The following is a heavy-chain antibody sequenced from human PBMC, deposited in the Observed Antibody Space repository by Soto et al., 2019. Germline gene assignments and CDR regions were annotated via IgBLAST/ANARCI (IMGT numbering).Heavy chain of an antibody. D-gene: IGHD3-3*01. J-gene: IGHJ4*02. CDR2: TYYRSKWYN. V-gene: IGHV6-1*01. CDR1: GDSVSSNSAA. CDR3: AREAYDFWSGRKRRPFDY. Sequence: PSQTLSLTCAISGDSVSSNSAAWNWIRQSPSRGLEWLGRTYYRSKWYNDYAVSVKSRITINPDTSKNQFSLQLNSVTPEDTAVYYCAREAYDFWSGRKRRPFDYWGQGTPVTVSS.